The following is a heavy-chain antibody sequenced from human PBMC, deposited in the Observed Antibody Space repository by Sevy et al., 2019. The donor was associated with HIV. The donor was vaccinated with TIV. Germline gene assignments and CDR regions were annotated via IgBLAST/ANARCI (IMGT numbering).Heavy chain of an antibody. CDR1: GFSLATSGVG. Sequence: SGPTLVKPTQTLTLTCTLSGFSLATSGVGVGWIRQPPGKALEWLALIYWDDDKRYSPSLKSRLTITKDSSKNQVVLTMTNMDPVDTATYYCAHRRDDTVVMVCGDFDYWGQGALVTVSS. CDR3: AHRRDDTVVMVCGDFDY. D-gene: IGHD2-8*01. V-gene: IGHV2-5*02. CDR2: IYWDDDK. J-gene: IGHJ4*02.